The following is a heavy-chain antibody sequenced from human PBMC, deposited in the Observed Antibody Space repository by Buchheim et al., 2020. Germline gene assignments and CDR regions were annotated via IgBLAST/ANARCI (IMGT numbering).Heavy chain of an antibody. J-gene: IGHJ4*02. D-gene: IGHD3-22*01. CDR3: ARDYDSSGPFFDY. Sequence: QVQLVESGGGVVQPGRSLRLSCAASGFTFSSYGMHWVRQAPGKGLEWVAVIWYDGSNKYYADSVKGRFTISRDNPKNTLYLQMNSLRAEDTAVYYCARDYDSSGPFFDYWGQGTL. CDR2: IWYDGSNK. V-gene: IGHV3-33*01. CDR1: GFTFSSYG.